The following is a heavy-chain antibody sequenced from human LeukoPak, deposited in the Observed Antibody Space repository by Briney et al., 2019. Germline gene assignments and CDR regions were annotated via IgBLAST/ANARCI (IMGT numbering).Heavy chain of an antibody. CDR1: GYTFTSYY. Sequence: GASVKVSCKASGYTFTSYYMHWVRQAPGQGLEWMGIINPSGGSTSYAQKLQGRVTMTTDTSTSTAYMELRSLRSDDTAVYYCARILRYYYDSSGPVDYWGQGTLVTVSS. J-gene: IGHJ4*02. V-gene: IGHV1-46*01. D-gene: IGHD3-22*01. CDR3: ARILRYYYDSSGPVDY. CDR2: INPSGGST.